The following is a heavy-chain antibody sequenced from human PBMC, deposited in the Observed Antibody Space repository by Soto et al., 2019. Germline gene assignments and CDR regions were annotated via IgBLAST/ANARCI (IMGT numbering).Heavy chain of an antibody. V-gene: IGHV1-18*04. J-gene: IGHJ6*02. CDR1: GYTFSSYG. CDR2: ISTYNANT. Sequence: ASVKVSCKESGYTFSSYGISWLRQSPGQGLEWMGWISTYNANTNYAQKLQGRVTMTTDTSTSTVYMELRSLRSDDTAVYYCATYRYYYGVDVWGQGTTVTVSS. CDR3: ATYRYYYGVDV.